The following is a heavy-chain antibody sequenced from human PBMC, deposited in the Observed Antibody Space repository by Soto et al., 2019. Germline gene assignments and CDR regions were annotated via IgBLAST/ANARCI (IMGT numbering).Heavy chain of an antibody. D-gene: IGHD3-22*01. V-gene: IGHV3-23*01. CDR2: ISGSGDAK. J-gene: IGHJ4*02. CDR3: AKDFDSDETSHGPNDY. CDR1: RFSFSSYG. Sequence: EVHLLESGGGLVQPGESLRLSCVASRFSFSSYGMSWVRQAPGKGLEWASIISGSGDAKYYADSVKGRFTISRDNSKNTMYLQMDSLRAEDTAVYYCAKDFDSDETSHGPNDYWGQGTLVTVSS.